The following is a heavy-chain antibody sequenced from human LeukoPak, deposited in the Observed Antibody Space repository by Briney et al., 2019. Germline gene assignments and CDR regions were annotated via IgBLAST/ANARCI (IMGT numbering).Heavy chain of an antibody. CDR1: GFTFSSYE. D-gene: IGHD6-13*01. CDR2: ISSSGRTT. J-gene: IGHJ4*02. V-gene: IGHV3-48*03. CDR3: ARDRGIGDH. Sequence: GSLRLSCAASGFTFSSYEMNWVRQAPGKGLEWVSYISSSGRTTYSADSVKGRFTTSRDNAKNSLYLQMNSLRAEDTAVYYCARDRGIGDHWGQGTLVTVSS.